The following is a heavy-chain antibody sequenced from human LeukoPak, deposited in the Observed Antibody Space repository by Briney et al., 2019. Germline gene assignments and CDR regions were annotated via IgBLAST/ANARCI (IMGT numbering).Heavy chain of an antibody. Sequence: SGPTLVKPTQTLTLTCTFSGFSLSTSEVGVGWIRQPPGKALEWLALIYWDDDKRYSPSLKSRLTITKDTSKNQVVLTMTNMDPVDTATYYCAHDLGYDSSGYRRAFDYWGQGTLVTVSS. J-gene: IGHJ4*02. CDR3: AHDLGYDSSGYRRAFDY. CDR1: GFSLSTSEVG. CDR2: IYWDDDK. D-gene: IGHD3-22*01. V-gene: IGHV2-5*02.